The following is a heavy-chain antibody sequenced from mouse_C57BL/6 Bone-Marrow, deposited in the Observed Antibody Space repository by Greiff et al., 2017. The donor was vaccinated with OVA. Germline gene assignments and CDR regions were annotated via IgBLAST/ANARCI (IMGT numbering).Heavy chain of an antibody. J-gene: IGHJ1*03. CDR1: GFTFSDYG. CDR3: ARLTGTDFDV. V-gene: IGHV5-17*01. Sequence: VKLMESGGGLVKPGGSLKLSCAASGFTFSDYGMHWVRQAPEKGLEWVAYIRSGSSTIYYADTVKGRFTISRDNAKNTLFLQMTSLRAEDTAMYYCARLTGTDFDVWGTGTTVTVSS. D-gene: IGHD4-1*01. CDR2: IRSGSSTI.